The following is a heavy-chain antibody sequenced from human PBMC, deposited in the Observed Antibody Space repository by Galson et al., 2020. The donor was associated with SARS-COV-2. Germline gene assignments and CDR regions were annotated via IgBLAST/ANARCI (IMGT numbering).Heavy chain of an antibody. D-gene: IGHD1-1*01. Sequence: SETLSLTCGVYGESLSAYYWSWIRQPPEKGPEWIGEINHSGSRHYNPSLRSRVTMSVDTSKNQFSLRLNSVTAADTAVYYCAILEAPMVDYWGQGSLVTVSS. V-gene: IGHV4-34*01. CDR3: AILEAPMVDY. CDR2: INHSGSR. J-gene: IGHJ4*02. CDR1: GESLSAYY.